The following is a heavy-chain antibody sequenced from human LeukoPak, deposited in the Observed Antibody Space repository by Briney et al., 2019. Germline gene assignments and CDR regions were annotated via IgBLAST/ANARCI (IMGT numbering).Heavy chain of an antibody. CDR3: TRDRVGAMVY. Sequence: GGSLRLSCAASGFTFSSYWMSWVRQAPGKGLEWVANIKEDGSEIYYVDSVKGRFTISRDNAKNSLFLQMNNLRVEDTAVYYSTRDRVGAMVYWGQGTLVTVSS. J-gene: IGHJ4*02. V-gene: IGHV3-7*01. D-gene: IGHD5-18*01. CDR2: IKEDGSEI. CDR1: GFTFSSYW.